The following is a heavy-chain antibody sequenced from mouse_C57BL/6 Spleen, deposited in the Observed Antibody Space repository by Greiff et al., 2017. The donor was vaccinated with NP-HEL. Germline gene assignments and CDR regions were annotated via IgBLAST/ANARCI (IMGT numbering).Heavy chain of an antibody. CDR3: ARSTLNYAMDY. CDR1: GYTFTSYW. J-gene: IGHJ4*01. Sequence: VQLQQPGAELVMPGASVKLSCKASGYTFTSYWMHWVKQRPGQGLEWIGEIDPSDSYTNYNQKFKGKSTLTVDKSSSTAYMQLSSLTSEDSAVYYCARSTLNYAMDYWGQGTSVTVSS. V-gene: IGHV1-69*01. CDR2: IDPSDSYT.